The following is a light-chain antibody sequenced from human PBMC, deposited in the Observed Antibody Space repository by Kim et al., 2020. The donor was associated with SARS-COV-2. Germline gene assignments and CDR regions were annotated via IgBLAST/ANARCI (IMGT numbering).Light chain of an antibody. J-gene: IGLJ1*01. V-gene: IGLV2-14*03. Sequence: GQSFTISCHGTSSDIGGYNYVSWYQHHPGKAPQLMIYDVNKRPSGISNRFSGSKSGNTASLTISGLQAEDEADYYCSSYTAISTYVFGPGTKVTVL. CDR2: DVN. CDR1: SSDIGGYNY. CDR3: SSYTAISTYV.